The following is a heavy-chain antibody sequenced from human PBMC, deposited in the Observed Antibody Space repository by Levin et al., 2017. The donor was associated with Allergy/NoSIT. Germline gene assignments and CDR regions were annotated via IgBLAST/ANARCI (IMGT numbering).Heavy chain of an antibody. Sequence: SETLSLTCTVSGGSISSGSYYWTWIRQPAGKGLEWIGRIYTSGSTNYSPSLKSRVTISADTSKNQVSLRLTSVTAAATAMYYCARESGYAARLDYWGQGTLVTVSS. CDR3: ARESGYAARLDY. V-gene: IGHV4-61*02. J-gene: IGHJ4*02. CDR2: IYTSGST. D-gene: IGHD3-16*01. CDR1: GGSISSGSYY.